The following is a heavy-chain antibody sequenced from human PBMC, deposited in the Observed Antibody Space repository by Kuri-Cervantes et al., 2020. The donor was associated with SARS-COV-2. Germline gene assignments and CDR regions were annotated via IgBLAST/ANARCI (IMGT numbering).Heavy chain of an antibody. CDR1: GFTFSSYA. D-gene: IGHD3-16*02. Sequence: GESLKISCAASGFTFSSYAMHWVRQAPGKGLEWVAVISYDGSNKYYADPVKGRFTISRDNSKNTLYLQMNSLRAEDTAVYYCARSYYDYIWGSYRSDALDYWGQGTLVTVSS. V-gene: IGHV3-30-3*01. J-gene: IGHJ4*02. CDR3: ARSYYDYIWGSYRSDALDY. CDR2: ISYDGSNK.